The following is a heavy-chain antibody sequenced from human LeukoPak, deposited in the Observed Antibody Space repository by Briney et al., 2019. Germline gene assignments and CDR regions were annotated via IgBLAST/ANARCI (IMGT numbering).Heavy chain of an antibody. V-gene: IGHV4-59*12. Sequence: SETLSLTCTVSGGSISGYYWSWSRQAPGKGVEWIGNLYYNRGAWYKSSLKSRVTTSVDTSKNEFSLKLSSVTAADTAVYYCARGRGSYSSGWYWDYWGQGTLVTVSS. D-gene: IGHD6-19*01. J-gene: IGHJ4*02. CDR3: ARGRGSYSSGWYWDY. CDR1: GGSISGYY. CDR2: LYYNRGA.